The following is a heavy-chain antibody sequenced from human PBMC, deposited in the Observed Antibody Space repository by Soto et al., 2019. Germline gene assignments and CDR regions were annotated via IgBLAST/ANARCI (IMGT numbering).Heavy chain of an antibody. CDR3: AGDTNFYGSGSGGDY. J-gene: IGHJ4*02. CDR1: GFTFSSYS. D-gene: IGHD3-10*01. V-gene: IGHV3-21*03. CDR2: IISSSGYI. Sequence: EVQLVESGGGLVKPGGSLRLSCAASGFTFSSYSMSWVRQAPGKGLEWVSSIISSSGYIHYADLVKGRFTISRDNAKNSLYLQMNSLRIEDTAGYYCAGDTNFYGSGSGGDYWGQGTLVTVSS.